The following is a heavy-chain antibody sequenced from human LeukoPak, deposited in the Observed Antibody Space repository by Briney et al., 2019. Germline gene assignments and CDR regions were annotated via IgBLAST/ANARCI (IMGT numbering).Heavy chain of an antibody. V-gene: IGHV3-23*01. CDR3: ARLVVDSHAFDV. CDR2: ILYSVGTI. Sequence: PGGSLRLSCAAPGFTFSSYAMSWVRQAPGKGLEWVSILYSVGTIYHADSVKGRFTISRDNSKNTLYLQMNSLRVEDAAVYYCARLVVDSHAFDVWGQGTMVTVSS. CDR1: GFTFSSYA. J-gene: IGHJ3*01. D-gene: IGHD6-19*01.